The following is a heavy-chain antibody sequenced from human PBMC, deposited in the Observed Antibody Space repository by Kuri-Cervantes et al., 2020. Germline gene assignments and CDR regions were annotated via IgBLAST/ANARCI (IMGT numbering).Heavy chain of an antibody. D-gene: IGHD2-8*01. CDR1: GFTFSSYW. J-gene: IGHJ4*02. Sequence: GESLKISCAASGFTFSSYWMSWVRQAPGKGLEWVSAISVSGGSTYYADSAKGRFTISRDNSKNTLYLQVNSLRAEDTAVYYCVKGGLYGDYLDHWGQGTLVTVSS. CDR3: VKGGLYGDYLDH. V-gene: IGHV3-23*01. CDR2: ISVSGGST.